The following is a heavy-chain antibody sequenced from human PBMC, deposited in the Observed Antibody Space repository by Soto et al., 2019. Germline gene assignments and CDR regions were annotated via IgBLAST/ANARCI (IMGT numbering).Heavy chain of an antibody. CDR1: GFTFSSYA. D-gene: IGHD2-2*01. V-gene: IGHV3-23*01. CDR3: AKGLEVIPAATLHHYYYGMDV. Sequence: EVQLLESGGGLVQPGGSLRLSCAASGFTFSSYAMSWVRQAPGKGLEWVSPISGSGGSTYYADSVKGRFTISRDNSKKQLYRQMNSLRVEDTAVYYCAKGLEVIPAATLHHYYYGMDVWGQGTTVTVSS. J-gene: IGHJ6*02. CDR2: ISGSGGST.